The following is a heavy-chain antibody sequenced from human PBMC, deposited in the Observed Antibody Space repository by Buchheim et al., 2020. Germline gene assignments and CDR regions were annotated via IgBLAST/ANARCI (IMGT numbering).Heavy chain of an antibody. V-gene: IGHV1-46*01. Sequence: QVQLVQSGAEVKKPGASVKVSCKASGYTFTSYYMHWVRQAPGQGLEWMGIINPSGGSTSYAQKFQGSVTMTRDTSTGTVYMELSSLRSEDTAVYYCARGHVVVPAAIHWFDPWGQGTL. J-gene: IGHJ5*02. D-gene: IGHD2-2*02. CDR1: GYTFTSYY. CDR3: ARGHVVVPAAIHWFDP. CDR2: INPSGGST.